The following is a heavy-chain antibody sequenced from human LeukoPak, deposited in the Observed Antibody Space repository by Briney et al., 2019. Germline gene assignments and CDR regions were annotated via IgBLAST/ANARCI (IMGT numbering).Heavy chain of an antibody. CDR1: GFTFRNYG. J-gene: IGHJ4*02. D-gene: IGHD6-13*01. CDR2: ISSSGSYI. V-gene: IGHV3-21*01. CDR3: ARGDGYSSSWYNDY. Sequence: PGTSLRLPCAASGFTFRNYGMHWVRQAPGKGLEWVSSISSSGSYIYYADSVKGRFTISRDNAKNSLYLQMNSLRAEDTAVYYCARGDGYSSSWYNDYWGQGTLVTVSS.